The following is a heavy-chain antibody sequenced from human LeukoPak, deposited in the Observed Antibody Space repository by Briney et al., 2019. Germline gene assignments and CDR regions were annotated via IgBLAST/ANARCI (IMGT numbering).Heavy chain of an antibody. D-gene: IGHD1-26*01. Sequence: PSETLTLTCTVSGGSISSYYWSWIRQPPGKGLEWIGYIYYSGSTNYNPSLKSRVTISVDTSKNQFSLRLSSVTAADTAVYYCARQEAGWELLYWGQGTLVTVSS. CDR2: IYYSGST. CDR1: GGSISSYY. V-gene: IGHV4-59*08. J-gene: IGHJ4*02. CDR3: ARQEAGWELLY.